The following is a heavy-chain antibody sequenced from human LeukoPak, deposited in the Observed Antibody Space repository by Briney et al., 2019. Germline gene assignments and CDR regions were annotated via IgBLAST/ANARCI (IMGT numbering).Heavy chain of an antibody. D-gene: IGHD3-10*01. CDR1: GESFSGYY. Sequence: SETLSLTCAVYGESFSGYYWSWIRQPPGKGLEWIGEINHSGSTNYNPSLKSRVTISVDTSKNQFSLKLSSVTAADTAVYYCARITMVRGLMDVWGKGTTVTVSS. CDR3: ARITMVRGLMDV. V-gene: IGHV4-34*01. CDR2: INHSGST. J-gene: IGHJ6*03.